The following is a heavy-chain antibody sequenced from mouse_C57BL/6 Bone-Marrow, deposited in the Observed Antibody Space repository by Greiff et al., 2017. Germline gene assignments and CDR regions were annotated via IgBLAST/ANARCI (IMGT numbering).Heavy chain of an antibody. Sequence: QVQLQQSGAELVRPGASVTLSCKASGYTITDYEMHWVKQTPVHGLEWIGAIDPETGGTAYNQKFQGKAILTADKSSSTAYMELRSLTSEDSAVYYCTRRDYGSAYWGQGTLGTVSA. J-gene: IGHJ3*01. CDR3: TRRDYGSAY. CDR1: GYTITDYE. CDR2: IDPETGGT. D-gene: IGHD1-1*01. V-gene: IGHV1-15*01.